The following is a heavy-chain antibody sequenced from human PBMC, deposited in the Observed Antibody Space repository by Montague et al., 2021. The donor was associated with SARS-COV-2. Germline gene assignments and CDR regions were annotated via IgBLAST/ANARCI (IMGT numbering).Heavy chain of an antibody. CDR1: GGSISSSYYF. D-gene: IGHD5-12*01. CDR3: ARDVGMGFSCYDTEGGFDY. V-gene: IGHV4-39*07. CDR2: IYFGGGT. Sequence: SETLSLTCTVSGGSISSSYYFWGWIRQPQGKGLEGIGNIYFGGGTYYNPTLKSPVTISVDNSKNQFSLKLTSVTAADTAVYWCARDVGMGFSCYDTEGGFDYWGQGTLVSVSS. J-gene: IGHJ4*02.